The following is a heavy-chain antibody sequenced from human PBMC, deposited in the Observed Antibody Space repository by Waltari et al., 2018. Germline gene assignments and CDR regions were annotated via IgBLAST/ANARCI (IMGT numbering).Heavy chain of an antibody. CDR2: IYHSGST. CDR1: GGSIRSGGYY. CDR3: ARDIVLMVYAKGRAFDI. J-gene: IGHJ3*02. D-gene: IGHD2-8*01. V-gene: IGHV4-31*03. Sequence: QVQLQESGPGLVKPSQTLSLTCTVSGGSIRSGGYYLSWIRLHPGKGLEWIGYIYHSGSTYYNPSLKSRVTISVDRSKNQFSLKLSSVTAADTAVYYCARDIVLMVYAKGRAFDIWGQGTMVTVSS.